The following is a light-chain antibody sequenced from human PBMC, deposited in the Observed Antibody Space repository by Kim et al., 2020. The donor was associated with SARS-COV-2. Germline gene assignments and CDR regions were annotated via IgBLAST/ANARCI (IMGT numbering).Light chain of an antibody. CDR2: LAS. V-gene: IGKV1-9*01. CDR1: QGISNH. CDR3: QQLIHYPT. J-gene: IGKJ4*01. Sequence: DLQLTQSPSVLSASVGDRVTITCRASQGISNHLAWYQLKSGKPPKLLIYLASTLRSGVPSRFSASGSGTEFSLTISSLQPEDFATYYCQQLIHYPTFGGGTPVDI.